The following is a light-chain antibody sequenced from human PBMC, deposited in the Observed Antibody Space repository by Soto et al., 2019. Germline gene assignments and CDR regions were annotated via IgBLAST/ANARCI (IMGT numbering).Light chain of an antibody. Sequence: EIVMTQSPATLSVSPGERATLSCRASQSVSSNLAWYQQKPGQAPRLLIYGASTRATGIPARFSGSGSGTEFPLTISSLQYEDFAVYYCQQYNNWPTFGQGTKVEIK. CDR2: GAS. J-gene: IGKJ1*01. CDR3: QQYNNWPT. CDR1: QSVSSN. V-gene: IGKV3-15*01.